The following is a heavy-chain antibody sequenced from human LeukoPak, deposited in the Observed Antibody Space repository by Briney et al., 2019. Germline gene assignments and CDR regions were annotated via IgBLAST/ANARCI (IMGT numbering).Heavy chain of an antibody. CDR2: ISYDGSNK. D-gene: IGHD3-3*01. CDR1: GFTFSSYA. Sequence: GGSLRLSCAASGFTFSSYAMHWVRQAPGKGLEWVAVISYDGSNKYYADSVKGRFTISRDNSKNTLYLQMNSLRAEDTAVYYCAKIPEGVGEGITIFGVVITNDAFDIWGQGTMVTVSS. V-gene: IGHV3-30*04. J-gene: IGHJ3*02. CDR3: AKIPEGVGEGITIFGVVITNDAFDI.